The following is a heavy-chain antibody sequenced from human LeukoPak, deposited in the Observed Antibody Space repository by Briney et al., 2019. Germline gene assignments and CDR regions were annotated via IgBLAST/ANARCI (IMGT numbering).Heavy chain of an antibody. CDR3: AREGGFCTNSVCYSYWYFDL. CDR1: GFTFSSYA. CDR2: ISYDGGNK. D-gene: IGHD2-8*01. V-gene: IGHV3-30-3*01. Sequence: GRSLRLSCAASGFTFSSYAMHWVRQAPGKGLEWVAFISYDGGNKFYADSVRGRFTISRDNSKNTLYLQMNSLRAEDTAVYYCAREGGFCTNSVCYSYWYFDLWGRGTLVTVSS. J-gene: IGHJ2*01.